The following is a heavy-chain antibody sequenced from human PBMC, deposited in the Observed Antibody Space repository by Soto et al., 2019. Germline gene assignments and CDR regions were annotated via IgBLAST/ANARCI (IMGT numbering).Heavy chain of an antibody. CDR1: GYTLTELS. CDR2: FDPEDGET. CDR3: ATEPRVSGYSTSESGY. V-gene: IGHV1-24*01. J-gene: IGHJ4*02. D-gene: IGHD3-3*01. Sequence: GASVKVSCKVSGYTLTELSMHWVRQAPGKGLEWMGGFDPEDGETIYAQKFQGRVTMTEDTSTDTAYMELSSLRSEDTAVYYCATEPRVSGYSTSESGYWGQGTLVTVSS.